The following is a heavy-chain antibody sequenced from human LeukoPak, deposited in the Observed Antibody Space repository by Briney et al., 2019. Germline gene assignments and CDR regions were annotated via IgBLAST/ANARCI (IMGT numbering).Heavy chain of an antibody. CDR2: IYYSGST. D-gene: IGHD6-13*01. V-gene: IGHV4-59*12. J-gene: IGHJ5*02. CDR1: GGSISSYY. Sequence: PSETLSLTCTVSGGSISSYYWSWIRQPPGKGLEWIGYIYYSGSTNYNPSLKSRVTISVDTSKNQFSLNLSSVTAADTAVYYCARERRSSSWYVNWFDPWGQGTLVTVSS. CDR3: ARERRSSSWYVNWFDP.